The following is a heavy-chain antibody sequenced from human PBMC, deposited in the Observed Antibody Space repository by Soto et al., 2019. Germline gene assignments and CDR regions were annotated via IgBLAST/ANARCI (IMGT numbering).Heavy chain of an antibody. V-gene: IGHV4-39*01. J-gene: IGHJ5*02. D-gene: IGHD6-13*01. CDR1: GGSISSSSFH. CDR2: IYYSGST. Sequence: QLQLQESGPGLVKPSETLSLTCTVSGGSISSSSFHWGWIRQPPGKGLEWIGSIYYSGSTYYSPSLKSLATISVDTSKNRFSLKLSSVTAADTAVYYCARRERAAGTDWWFDPWGQGTLVTVSS. CDR3: ARRERAAGTDWWFDP.